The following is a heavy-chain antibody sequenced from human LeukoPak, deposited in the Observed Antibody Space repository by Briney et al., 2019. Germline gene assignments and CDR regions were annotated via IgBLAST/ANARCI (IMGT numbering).Heavy chain of an antibody. CDR2: ISLSGSTI. Sequence: KPGGSLRLSCAASGFNFSDFYMSWIRQAPGKGLKWLSSISLSGSTITYAAPVKGRVTVSRDNAKNSVVLHILSLRADDTAVYYCAREASCSSTTCYFDYWGQGTLVTVSS. D-gene: IGHD2-2*01. J-gene: IGHJ4*02. CDR1: GFNFSDFY. V-gene: IGHV3-11*01. CDR3: AREASCSSTTCYFDY.